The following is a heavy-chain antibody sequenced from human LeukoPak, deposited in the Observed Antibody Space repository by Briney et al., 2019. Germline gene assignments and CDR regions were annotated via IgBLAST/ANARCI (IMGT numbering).Heavy chain of an antibody. CDR1: GYIFTSYG. Sequence: ASVKVSCKASGYIFTSYGISWVRQAPGQGLEWMGWINSYNGNTKYTQKVQGRVTMTIDTSTSTAYMEVRSLRSDDTAVYYCARDLVHHRLLATNYNWFDPWGQGTLVIVSS. D-gene: IGHD2-8*01. CDR3: ARDLVHHRLLATNYNWFDP. V-gene: IGHV1-18*01. J-gene: IGHJ5*02. CDR2: INSYNGNT.